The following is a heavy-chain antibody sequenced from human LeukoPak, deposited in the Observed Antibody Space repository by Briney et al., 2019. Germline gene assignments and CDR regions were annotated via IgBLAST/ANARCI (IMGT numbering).Heavy chain of an antibody. Sequence: TGGSLRLSCAASGFTFSSYTMNWVRQAPGKGLEWVSSISSSSYIYYADSVKGRFTISRDSAKNSLYLQMNSLRAEDTAVYSCARDHYYDSSGYTPAGDAFDIWGQGTMVIVSS. V-gene: IGHV3-21*01. CDR3: ARDHYYDSSGYTPAGDAFDI. CDR2: ISSSSYI. J-gene: IGHJ3*02. D-gene: IGHD3-22*01. CDR1: GFTFSSYT.